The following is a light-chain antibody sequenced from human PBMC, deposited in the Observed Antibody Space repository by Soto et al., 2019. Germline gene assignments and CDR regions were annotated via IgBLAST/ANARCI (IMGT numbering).Light chain of an antibody. CDR3: SSKSPDF. CDR1: SSDVGGYNY. CDR2: EVS. J-gene: IGLJ1*01. V-gene: IGLV2-14*01. Sequence: QSVLTQPASVSGSPGQSITISCTGTSSDVGGYNYVSWYQQHPGKAPKLMISEVSNRPSGVSNRFSGSKSGNTASLTISGLQAEDEADYYCSSKSPDFFGTGTKVTVL.